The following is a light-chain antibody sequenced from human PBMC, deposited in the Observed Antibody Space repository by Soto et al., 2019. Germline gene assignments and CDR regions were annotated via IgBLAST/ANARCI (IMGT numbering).Light chain of an antibody. CDR3: QQYITYST. J-gene: IGKJ1*01. Sequence: DIQMTQSPSTLAASVGDTVTITCRASQSISTSLAWYQQKPGKAPHLLISGASTLEDGVPSRFRGSGSGTEFTLTITSLQTDDFATYYCQQYITYSTFGQGTKVDIK. CDR2: GAS. V-gene: IGKV1-5*01. CDR1: QSISTS.